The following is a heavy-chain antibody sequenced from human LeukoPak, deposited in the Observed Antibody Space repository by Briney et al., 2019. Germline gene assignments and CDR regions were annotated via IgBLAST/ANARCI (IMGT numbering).Heavy chain of an antibody. Sequence: ASVKVSRKVSGYTFTDYYMHWVQQAPGKGLEWMGLVDPEDGETIYAEQFQGRVTITADTSTDTAYMELSSLRSEDTAVYYCPSPIEMATIIGFDYWGQGTLVTVSS. D-gene: IGHD5-24*01. J-gene: IGHJ4*02. V-gene: IGHV1-69-2*01. CDR3: PSPIEMATIIGFDY. CDR2: VDPEDGET. CDR1: GYTFTDYY.